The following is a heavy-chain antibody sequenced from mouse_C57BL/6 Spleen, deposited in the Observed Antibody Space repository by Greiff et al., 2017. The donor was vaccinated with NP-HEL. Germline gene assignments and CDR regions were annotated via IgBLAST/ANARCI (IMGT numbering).Heavy chain of an antibody. Sequence: EVNVVESGGGLVKPGGSLKLSCAASGFTFSDYGMHWVRQAPEKGLEWVAYISSGSSTIYYADTVKGRFTISRDNAKNTRFLQMTSLRSEDKALYYCARWGYYGSGYVGYWGQGTTLTVSS. CDR2: ISSGSSTI. V-gene: IGHV5-17*01. D-gene: IGHD1-1*01. CDR3: ARWGYYGSGYVGY. CDR1: GFTFSDYG. J-gene: IGHJ2*01.